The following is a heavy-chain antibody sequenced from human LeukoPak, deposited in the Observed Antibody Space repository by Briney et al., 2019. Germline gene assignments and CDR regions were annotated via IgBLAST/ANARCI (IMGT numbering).Heavy chain of an antibody. J-gene: IGHJ6*02. CDR3: ARAGQLVDYYYYGMDV. CDR2: INHSGST. D-gene: IGHD6-6*01. V-gene: IGHV4-34*01. Sequence: SETLSLTCAVYGGSFSGYYWSWIRQPPGKGLEWIGEINHSGSTNYNPSLKSRVTISVDTSKNQFSLKLSSVTAADTAVYYCARAGQLVDYYYYGMDVWGQGTTVTVSS. CDR1: GGSFSGYY.